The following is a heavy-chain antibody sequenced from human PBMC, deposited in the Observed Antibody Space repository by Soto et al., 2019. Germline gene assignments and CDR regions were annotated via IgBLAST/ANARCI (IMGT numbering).Heavy chain of an antibody. CDR1: GFTFSSYG. V-gene: IGHV3-33*01. CDR2: IWYDGSNK. Sequence: QVQLVESGGGVVQPGRSLRLSCAASGFTFSSYGTHWVRQAPGKGLEWVAVIWYDGSNKYYADSVKGRFTISRDNSKNXLXLXXNSLRAEDTAVYYCARDPLEGALLWFGELLYGMDVWGQGTTVTVSS. D-gene: IGHD3-10*01. J-gene: IGHJ6*02. CDR3: ARDPLEGALLWFGELLYGMDV.